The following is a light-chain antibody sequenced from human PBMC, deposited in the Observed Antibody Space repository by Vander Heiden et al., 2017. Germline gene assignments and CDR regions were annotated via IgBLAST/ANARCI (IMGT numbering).Light chain of an antibody. J-gene: IGKJ1*01. V-gene: IGKV1-39*01. CDR1: QSISSY. Sequence: DIQMTPPPSSLSASVGDRVTITCRASQSISSYLNWYQQKPGKAPKLLIYAASSLQSGVPSRFSGSGSGTDFSLTISSLQPEDFATYYCQQSYSTPYTFGQGTKVEIK. CDR3: QQSYSTPYT. CDR2: AAS.